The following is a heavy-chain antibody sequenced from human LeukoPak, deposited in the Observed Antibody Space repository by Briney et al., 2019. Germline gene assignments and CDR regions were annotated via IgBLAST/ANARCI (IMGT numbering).Heavy chain of an antibody. CDR2: ISWNSGSI. J-gene: IGHJ4*02. D-gene: IGHD3-3*01. V-gene: IGHV3-9*03. CDR1: GFTFDDYA. CDR3: AKDKAYDFWSGYYGY. Sequence: GGSLRLSCAPSGFTFDDYAIHWVRQAPGNGLECVSGISWNSGSIGYADSVKGRFTISRDNAKNSLYLQMNSLRAEDMALYYCAKDKAYDFWSGYYGYWGQGTLVTVSS.